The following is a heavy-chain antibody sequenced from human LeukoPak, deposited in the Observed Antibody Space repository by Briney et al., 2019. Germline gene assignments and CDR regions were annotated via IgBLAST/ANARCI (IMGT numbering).Heavy chain of an antibody. Sequence: GASVKVSCTASGYTFTGYYMHWVRQAPGQGLEWMGWVNPNSGGTNYAQKFQGRVTMTRDTSISTAYMELSRLRSDDTAVYYCARELAVAGSGFDYWGQGTLVTVSS. V-gene: IGHV1-2*02. CDR1: GYTFTGYY. J-gene: IGHJ4*02. CDR3: ARELAVAGSGFDY. CDR2: VNPNSGGT. D-gene: IGHD6-19*01.